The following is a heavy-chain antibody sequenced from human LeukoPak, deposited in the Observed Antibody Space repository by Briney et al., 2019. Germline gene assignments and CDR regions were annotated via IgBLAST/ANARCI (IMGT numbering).Heavy chain of an antibody. V-gene: IGHV4-59*01. J-gene: IGHJ6*04. CDR2: IYYSGST. D-gene: IGHD2-2*01. Sequence: SETLSLTCTVSGGSISSYYWSWIRQPPGKGLEWIGYIYYSGSTNYNPSLKSRVTISVDTSKNQFSLKLSSVTAADTAVYYCARRLVRVPAAMDVWGKGTTVTVSS. CDR3: ARRLVRVPAAMDV. CDR1: GGSISSYY.